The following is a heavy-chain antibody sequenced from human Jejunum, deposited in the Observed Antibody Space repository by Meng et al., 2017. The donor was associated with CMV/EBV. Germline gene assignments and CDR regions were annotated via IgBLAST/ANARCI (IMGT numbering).Heavy chain of an antibody. V-gene: IGHV1-18*01. J-gene: IGHJ4*02. Sequence: QAKLVQSGGGVKNPGASLKASCKASGYTFTNNGITWVRQVPGQGLEWMGWISAYNGNTNYAQTLQGRVTMTTDTSTSTAYMELGSLRSDDTAVYYCARVEVGITSGDYWGQGTLVTVSS. CDR2: ISAYNGNT. CDR1: GYTFTNNG. D-gene: IGHD3-22*01. CDR3: ARVEVGITSGDY.